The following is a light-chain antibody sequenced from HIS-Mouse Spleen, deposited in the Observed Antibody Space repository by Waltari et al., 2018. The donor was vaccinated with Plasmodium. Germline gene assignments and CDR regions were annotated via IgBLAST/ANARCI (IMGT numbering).Light chain of an antibody. CDR3: LQDYNYPYT. J-gene: IGKJ2*01. CDR1: QGIRND. CDR2: AAS. Sequence: AIQMTQSPPFLSASVGDRVTITFRASQGIRNDLGWYQQKPGKAPKLLISAASSLQSGVPSRFSGSGSGTDFTLTISSLQPEDFATYYCLQDYNYPYTFGQGTKLEIK. V-gene: IGKV1-6*01.